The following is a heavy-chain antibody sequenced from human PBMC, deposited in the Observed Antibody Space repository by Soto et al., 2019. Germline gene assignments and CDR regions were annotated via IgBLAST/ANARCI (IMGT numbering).Heavy chain of an antibody. CDR3: ARDQLILPAHDFFYGSDV. D-gene: IGHD2-15*01. CDR2: IPQEGSDG. V-gene: IGHV3-7*03. CDR1: GFTLSMYS. J-gene: IGHJ6*02. Sequence: DVQLEESGGGLVQPGESLRLSCEVSGFTLSMYSMTWVRQAPGKGLEWVAKIPQEGSDGHYADSVKGRFTISRDNAKNSFYLQMNSLRAEDTAVYCCARDQLILPAHDFFYGSDVWGQGAKVTVSS.